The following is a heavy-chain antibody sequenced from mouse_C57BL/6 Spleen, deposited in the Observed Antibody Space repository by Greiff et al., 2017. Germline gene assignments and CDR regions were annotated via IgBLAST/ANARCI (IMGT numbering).Heavy chain of an antibody. Sequence: QVQLQQPGAELVKPGGSVKMSCKASGYTFTSYWINWVKQRPGPGLEWIGDIYPGSGSTNYNEKFKSKATLTVDTSSSTAYMQLSSLTSEDSAVYYCARSDYYGSSYAYWGQGTTLTVSS. V-gene: IGHV1-55*01. CDR1: GYTFTSYW. D-gene: IGHD1-1*01. J-gene: IGHJ2*01. CDR2: IYPGSGST. CDR3: ARSDYYGSSYAY.